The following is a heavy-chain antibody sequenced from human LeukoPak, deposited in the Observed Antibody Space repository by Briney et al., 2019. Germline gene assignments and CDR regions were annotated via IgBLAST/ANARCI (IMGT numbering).Heavy chain of an antibody. CDR3: SGGNPTEGAFDI. Sequence: SSVKVSCQASRGTFSSYAIRWVGQAPGQGVAWMGGINPIFGTANFPQNFQGRVNLTTNESQSTAYPELRSLRPDVTGGVYRSGGNPTEGAFDIWGQGTMVTVSS. J-gene: IGHJ3*02. V-gene: IGHV1-69*05. CDR1: RGTFSSYA. CDR2: INPIFGTA. D-gene: IGHD1-14*01.